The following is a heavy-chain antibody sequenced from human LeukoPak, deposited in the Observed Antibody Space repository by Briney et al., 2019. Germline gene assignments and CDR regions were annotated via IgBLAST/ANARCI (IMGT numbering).Heavy chain of an antibody. CDR1: GVTLSSYA. D-gene: IGHD5-18*01. CDR2: ISWNSGSI. V-gene: IGHV3-9*01. CDR3: AKDSLYSYVKGSFDY. J-gene: IGHJ4*02. Sequence: PGGSLRLSCAASGVTLSSYAMSWARQAPGKGLEWVSGISWNSGSIGYADSVKGRFTISRDNAKNSLYLQMNSLRAEDTALYYCAKDSLYSYVKGSFDYWGQGTLVTVSS.